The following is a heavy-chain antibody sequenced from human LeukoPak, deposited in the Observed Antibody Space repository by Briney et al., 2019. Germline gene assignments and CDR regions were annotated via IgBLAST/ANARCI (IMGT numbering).Heavy chain of an antibody. CDR2: IIPIFGTA. V-gene: IGHV1-69*13. CDR3: ARVRFPAAGHHGMDV. Sequence: GASVKVSCKASGYTFTSYYMHWVRQAPGQGLEWMGGIIPIFGTANYAQKFQGRATITADESTSTAYMELSSLRSEDTAVYYCARVRFPAAGHHGMDVWGQGTTVTVSS. D-gene: IGHD6-13*01. CDR1: GYTFTSYY. J-gene: IGHJ6*02.